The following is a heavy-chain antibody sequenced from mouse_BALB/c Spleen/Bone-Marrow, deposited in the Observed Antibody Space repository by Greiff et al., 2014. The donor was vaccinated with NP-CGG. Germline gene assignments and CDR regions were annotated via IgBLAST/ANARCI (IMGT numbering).Heavy chain of an antibody. D-gene: IGHD1-1*01. CDR3: ARMGYYGWLAY. V-gene: IGHV4-1*02. CDR1: GFDFRTYW. Sequence: VQLKESGGGLVQPGGFLKLSCAASGFDFRTYWMSWVRQAPGKGPEWIGEINPDSKTKNYAPSLKDKFIISRDNAKNTLYLQMSKVRSEDTALYYCARMGYYGWLAYWGQGTLVTVSA. CDR2: INPDSKTK. J-gene: IGHJ3*01.